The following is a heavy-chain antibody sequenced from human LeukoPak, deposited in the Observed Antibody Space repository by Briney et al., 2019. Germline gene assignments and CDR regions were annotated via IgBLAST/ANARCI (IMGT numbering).Heavy chain of an antibody. CDR3: VRDAVATAFDY. Sequence: PGGSLRLSCAASGFILSSYWMHWVRQDPGKGLVWVSRISSDGSTTSYAEFVKGRFTIFRDDAKNTLFLQMNSLRAEDTAVYYCVRDAVATAFDYWGQGTLVTVSS. V-gene: IGHV3-74*01. CDR1: GFILSSYW. J-gene: IGHJ4*02. CDR2: ISSDGSTT. D-gene: IGHD5-12*01.